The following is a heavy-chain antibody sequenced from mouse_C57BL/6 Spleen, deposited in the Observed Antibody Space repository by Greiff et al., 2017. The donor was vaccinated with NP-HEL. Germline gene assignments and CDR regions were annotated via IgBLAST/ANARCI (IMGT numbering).Heavy chain of an antibody. J-gene: IGHJ1*03. Sequence: VKLMESGAELVKPGASVKMSCKASGYTFTTYPIEWMKQNHGKSLEWIGNFHPYNDDTKYNEKFKGKATLTVEKSSSTVYLELSRLTSDDSAVYYCAILYYGSSSWYFDVWGTGTTVTVSS. CDR2: FHPYNDDT. V-gene: IGHV1-47*01. CDR1: GYTFTTYP. CDR3: AILYYGSSSWYFDV. D-gene: IGHD1-1*01.